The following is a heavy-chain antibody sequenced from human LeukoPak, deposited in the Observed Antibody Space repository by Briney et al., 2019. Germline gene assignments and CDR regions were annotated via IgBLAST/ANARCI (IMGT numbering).Heavy chain of an antibody. D-gene: IGHD3-10*01. Sequence: PGGSLRLSCAASGFTFSNFEMNWVRQAPGKGLEWLSYISSSGSTIYYADSVEGRFTISRDNAKNSLYLQMNSLRAEDTAVYYCARDLGYYGSGSFDCWGQGTLVTVSS. CDR3: ARDLGYYGSGSFDC. V-gene: IGHV3-48*03. J-gene: IGHJ4*02. CDR1: GFTFSNFE. CDR2: ISSSGSTI.